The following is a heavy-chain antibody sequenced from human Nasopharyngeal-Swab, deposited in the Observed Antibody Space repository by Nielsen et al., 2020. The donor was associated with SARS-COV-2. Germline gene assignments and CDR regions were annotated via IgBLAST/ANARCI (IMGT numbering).Heavy chain of an antibody. CDR2: IKQDGTLK. V-gene: IGHV3-7*03. CDR1: GFTFTSYA. CDR3: VRNEI. J-gene: IGHJ4*02. Sequence: GESLKISCAASGFTFTSYAMNWVRQSPEKGLEWVANIKQDGTLKSYVDSVKGRFIISRDNAKNSLDLQMNSLRVEDTAVYYCVRNEIWGQGTLVTVS.